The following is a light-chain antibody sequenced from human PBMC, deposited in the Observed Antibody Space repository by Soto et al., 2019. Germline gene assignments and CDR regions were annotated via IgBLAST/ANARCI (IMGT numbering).Light chain of an antibody. V-gene: IGLV7-43*01. CDR1: TGAVTSGYY. J-gene: IGLJ2*01. CDR3: LLYYGGAQLV. CDR2: STS. Sequence: QAVVTQEPSLTVSPGGTVTLTCASSTGAVTSGYYPNWFQQKPGQAPRALLYSTSNKHSWNPARFSGSLLGGKAALTLSGVHPQDEAEYYCLLYYGGAQLVFGGGTKLTVL.